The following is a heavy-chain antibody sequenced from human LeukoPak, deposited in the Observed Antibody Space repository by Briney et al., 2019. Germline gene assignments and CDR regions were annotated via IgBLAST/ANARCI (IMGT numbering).Heavy chain of an antibody. D-gene: IGHD6-13*01. J-gene: IGHJ5*02. CDR2: ISGSGGST. CDR3: AKGSAAAGLWGSPNWFDP. CDR1: GFTFSSYA. V-gene: IGHV3-23*01. Sequence: GGSLRLSCAASGFTFSSYAMSWVRQAPGKGLEWVSAISGSGGSTYYADSVKGRFTISRDNSKNTLYLQMNSLRAEDTAVYYCAKGSAAAGLWGSPNWFDPWGQGTLVTVSS.